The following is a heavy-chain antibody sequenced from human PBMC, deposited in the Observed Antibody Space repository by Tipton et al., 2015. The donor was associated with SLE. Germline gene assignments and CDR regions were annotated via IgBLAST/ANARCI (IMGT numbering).Heavy chain of an antibody. V-gene: IGHV3-48*03. D-gene: IGHD2-21*01. CDR1: GFSFDRYA. Sequence: SLRLSCAASGFSFDRYAMNWVRQAPGKGLEWVSYISRSTKDIYYADSVKGRFTISRDNAKNSLYLQMNSLRVDDTAVYFCARERSNCGGDCNDYWGQGTLVTVSS. J-gene: IGHJ4*02. CDR3: ARERSNCGGDCNDY. CDR2: ISRSTKDI.